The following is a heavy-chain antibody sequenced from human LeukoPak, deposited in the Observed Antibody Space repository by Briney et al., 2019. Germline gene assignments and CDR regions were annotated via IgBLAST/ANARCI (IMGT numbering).Heavy chain of an antibody. CDR2: ISWNSGSI. Sequence: GRSLRLSCAASGFTFDDYAMHWVRQAPGKGLEWVSGISWNSGSIGYADSVKGRFTISRDNAKNSLYLQMNSLRTEDTALYYCAKVSRHGMDVWGQGTTVTVSS. V-gene: IGHV3-9*01. CDR1: GFTFDDYA. J-gene: IGHJ6*02. CDR3: AKVSRHGMDV.